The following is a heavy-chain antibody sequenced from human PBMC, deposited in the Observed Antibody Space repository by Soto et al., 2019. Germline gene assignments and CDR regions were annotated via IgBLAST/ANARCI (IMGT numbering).Heavy chain of an antibody. J-gene: IGHJ4*02. CDR3: AKDHYGSGSFYSLDY. CDR1: GFMFGSYA. V-gene: IGHV3-23*01. D-gene: IGHD3-10*01. CDR2: IGGSGDNT. Sequence: GGSLRLSCAASGFMFGSYAMTWVRQALGKGLEWVSVIGGSGDNTYYADSVKGRFTISRDNSKTTLYLQMNSLRVDDTAVYYCAKDHYGSGSFYSLDYWGQGTLVTVSS.